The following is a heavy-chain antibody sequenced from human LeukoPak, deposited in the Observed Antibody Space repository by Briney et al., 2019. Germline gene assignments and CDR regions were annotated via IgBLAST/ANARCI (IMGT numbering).Heavy chain of an antibody. V-gene: IGHV3-23*01. CDR2: VIGDGRHK. CDR1: GFTFSSFA. CDR3: AKGYDYYMDV. Sequence: GGSLRLSCVVSGFTFSSFAMSWVRQAPGKGLEWVASVIGDGRHKYYIDSVKGRFTVSRDNSKNTVYLQMNSLRAEDTAVYYCAKGYDYYMDVWGKGTTVTISS. J-gene: IGHJ6*03.